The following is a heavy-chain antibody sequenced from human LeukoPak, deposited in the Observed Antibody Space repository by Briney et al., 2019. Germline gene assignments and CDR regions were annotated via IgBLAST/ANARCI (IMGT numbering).Heavy chain of an antibody. D-gene: IGHD6-13*01. CDR2: IYYSGST. CDR3: ARGLVSSWYRYYFDY. V-gene: IGHV4-31*03. CDR1: GGSISSGGYY. Sequence: SETLSLTCTVSGGSISSGGYYWSWIRQHPGKGLEWIGYIYYSGSTYYNPSLKSRVTISVDTSKNQFSLKLSSVTAADTAVYYCARGLVSSWYRYYFDYWGQGTLVTVSS. J-gene: IGHJ4*02.